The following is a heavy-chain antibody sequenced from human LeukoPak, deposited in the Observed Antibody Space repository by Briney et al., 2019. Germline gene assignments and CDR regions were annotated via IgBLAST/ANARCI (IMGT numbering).Heavy chain of an antibody. D-gene: IGHD6-19*01. CDR1: GFTFSSYE. V-gene: IGHV3-48*03. CDR3: ARTGYSSGWYAGGYFDY. J-gene: IGHJ4*02. CDR2: ISSSGSTI. Sequence: GGSLRLSCAASGFTFSSYEMNWVRQAPGKGLEWVSYISSSGSTIYYADSVKGRFTISRDNSKNTLYLQMNSLRAEDTAVYCCARTGYSSGWYAGGYFDYWGQGTLVTVSS.